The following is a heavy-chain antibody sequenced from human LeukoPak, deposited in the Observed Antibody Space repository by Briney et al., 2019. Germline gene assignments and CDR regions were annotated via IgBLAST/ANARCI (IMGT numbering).Heavy chain of an antibody. CDR2: INPSGGST. V-gene: IGHV1-46*01. D-gene: IGHD3-22*01. J-gene: IGHJ4*02. CDR3: ARESPMIVVVTEGFDY. Sequence: ASVNVSCKASGYTFTGYYMHWVRQAPGQGLEWMGIINPSGGSTSYAQKFQGRVTMTRDASTSTVYMELSSLRSEDTAVYYCARESPMIVVVTEGFDYWGQGTLVTVSS. CDR1: GYTFTGYY.